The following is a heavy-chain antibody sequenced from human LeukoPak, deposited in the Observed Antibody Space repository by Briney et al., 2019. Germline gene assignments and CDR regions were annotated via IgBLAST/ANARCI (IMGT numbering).Heavy chain of an antibody. V-gene: IGHV1-46*01. D-gene: IGHD2-8*02. CDR1: GDTFTTSH. CDR3: VRNLMQFTGLAY. J-gene: IGHJ4*02. Sequence: ASVKVSCKPSGDTFTTSHMHWVRQAPGQGLAWMGKINPSGGSTTYAQQFQGRVSMTRDLSMSTVYMELSSLRSEDTAVYYCVRNLMQFTGLAYWGQGTLVTVSS. CDR2: INPSGGST.